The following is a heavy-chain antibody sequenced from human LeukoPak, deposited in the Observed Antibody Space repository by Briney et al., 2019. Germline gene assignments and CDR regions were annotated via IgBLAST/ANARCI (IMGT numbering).Heavy chain of an antibody. CDR3: AKDRLTGTTSLYYSYGMDV. CDR1: GFTFSSYA. D-gene: IGHD1-7*01. CDR2: ISGSGSST. J-gene: IGHJ6*02. Sequence: GGSLRLSCAASGFTFSSYAMSWVRQAPGKGLEWVSAISGSGSSTYYADSVRGRFTISRDNAKNTVYLQMKSLRAEDTAVFYCAKDRLTGTTSLYYSYGMDVWGQGTTVTVSS. V-gene: IGHV3-23*01.